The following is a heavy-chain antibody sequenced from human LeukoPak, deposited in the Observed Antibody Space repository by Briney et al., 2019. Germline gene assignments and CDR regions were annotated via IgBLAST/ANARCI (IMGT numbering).Heavy chain of an antibody. V-gene: IGHV5-51*01. CDR1: GCSFTNSW. Sequence: GASLQISSRGSGCSFTNSWIGWVRQMPGKGLEWMGIIYPADSDTRYSPSFQGQVTMSADKSINTAYLKWSSLKASDSAMYYCARQGSGVVYWGQGTLVTVSS. CDR2: IYPADSDT. J-gene: IGHJ4*02. CDR3: ARQGSGVVY. D-gene: IGHD2-15*01.